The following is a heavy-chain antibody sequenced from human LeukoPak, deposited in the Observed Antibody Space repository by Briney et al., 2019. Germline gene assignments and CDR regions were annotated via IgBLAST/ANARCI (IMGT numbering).Heavy chain of an antibody. CDR2: IYHSGST. J-gene: IGHJ4*02. V-gene: IGHV4-39*07. CDR1: GGSISSNSYY. Sequence: SETLSLTCTVSGGSISSNSYYWGWIRQPPGKGLEWIGSIYHSGSTYYNSSLKSRATISVDTSKNQFSLKLNSVTAADTAVYYCAREACSGNDCTVFDFWGRGTLVTVSS. CDR3: AREACSGNDCTVFDF. D-gene: IGHD2-15*01.